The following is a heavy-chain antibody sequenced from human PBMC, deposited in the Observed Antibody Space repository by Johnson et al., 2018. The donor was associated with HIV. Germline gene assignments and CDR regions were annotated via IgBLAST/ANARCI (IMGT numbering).Heavy chain of an antibody. CDR1: GFTFSTYA. V-gene: IGHV3-30*04. J-gene: IGHJ3*02. CDR2: ISYDGSNK. Sequence: QLQLVESGGGVVQPGRSLRLSCVASGFTFSTYAMHWVRQAPGKGLEWVAVISYDGSNKYYADSVKGRFTISRDNSKNTLYLQMNSLRAEDTAVYYCARDETPGAFDIWGQGTMVTVSS. CDR3: ARDETPGAFDI.